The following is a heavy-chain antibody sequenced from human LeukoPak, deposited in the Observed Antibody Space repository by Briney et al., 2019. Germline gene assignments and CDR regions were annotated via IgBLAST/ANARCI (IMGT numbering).Heavy chain of an antibody. CDR1: GFTFDDYA. CDR2: ISGDGGST. V-gene: IGHV3-43*02. D-gene: IGHD3-22*01. CDR3: ARGYYDSSGYPGY. J-gene: IGHJ4*02. Sequence: GGSLRLSCAASGFTFDDYAMHWVRQAPGKGLEWVSLISGDGGSTYYADSVKGRFTISRDNSKNSLYLQMNSLRAEDTALYYCARGYYDSSGYPGYWGQGTLVTVSS.